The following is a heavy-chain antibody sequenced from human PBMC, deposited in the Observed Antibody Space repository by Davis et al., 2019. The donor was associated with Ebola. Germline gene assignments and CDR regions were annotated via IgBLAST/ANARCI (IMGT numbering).Heavy chain of an antibody. CDR1: GYSFTSYW. CDR2: IYPGDSDT. CDR3: ARGYWYFDL. J-gene: IGHJ2*01. V-gene: IGHV5-51*01. Sequence: GGSLRLSCQGSGYSFTSYWIGWVRQMPGKGLEWMGIIYPGDSDTRYSPSFQGQVTISADKSIGTAYLQWSSLKASDTAMYYCARGYWYFDLWGRGTLVTVSS.